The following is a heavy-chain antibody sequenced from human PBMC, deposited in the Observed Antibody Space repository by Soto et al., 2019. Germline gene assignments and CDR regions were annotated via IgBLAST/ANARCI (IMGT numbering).Heavy chain of an antibody. CDR3: ARVNIVVVPAALYYYAMDV. CDR1: GGSFSGYY. CDR2: INHSGST. Sequence: WETLSLTCVVYGGSFSGYYWSWIRQPPGKGLEWIGEINHSGSTNYNPSLKSRVTISVDTSKNQFSLKLSSVTAADTAVYYCARVNIVVVPAALYYYAMDVWGQGTTVT. V-gene: IGHV4-34*01. D-gene: IGHD2-2*01. J-gene: IGHJ6*02.